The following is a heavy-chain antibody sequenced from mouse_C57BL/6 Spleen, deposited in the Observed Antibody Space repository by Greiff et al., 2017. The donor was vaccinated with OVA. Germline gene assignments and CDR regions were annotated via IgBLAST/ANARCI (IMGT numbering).Heavy chain of an antibody. V-gene: IGHV1-80*01. Sequence: QVQLQQSGAELVKPGASVKISCKASGYAFSSYWMNWVKQRPGKGLEWIGQIYPGDGDTNYNGKFKGKATLTADKSSSTAYMQLSSLTSEDSAVYFCAREGARYSNYEDGFAYWGQGTLVTVSA. D-gene: IGHD2-5*01. CDR2: IYPGDGDT. CDR1: GYAFSSYW. J-gene: IGHJ3*01. CDR3: AREGARYSNYEDGFAY.